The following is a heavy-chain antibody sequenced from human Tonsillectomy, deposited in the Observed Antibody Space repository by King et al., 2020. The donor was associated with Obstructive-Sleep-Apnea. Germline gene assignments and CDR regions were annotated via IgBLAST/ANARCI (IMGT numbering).Heavy chain of an antibody. J-gene: IGHJ5*02. V-gene: IGHV4-38-2*02. CDR2: MYHSGST. Sequence: VQLQESGPGLVKPSETLSLTCTVSGYSISSGYYWGWIRQSPGKGLEWIGSMYHSGSTYYNPSLKSRVSISVDTSKNQFSLKLSFVTAADTAVYYCARDSSAWYANWFDPWGQGTLVTVSP. CDR3: ARDSSAWYANWFDP. CDR1: GYSISSGYY. D-gene: IGHD6-19*01.